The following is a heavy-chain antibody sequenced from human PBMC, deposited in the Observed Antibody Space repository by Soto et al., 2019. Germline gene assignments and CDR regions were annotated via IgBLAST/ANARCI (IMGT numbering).Heavy chain of an antibody. Sequence: SETLSLTCTVSGGSVSSGSYYWSWIRQPPGKGLGWIGYIYYSGSTNYNPSLKSRVTISVDTSKNQFSLKLSSVTAADTAVHYCAREMIVVVPAAAAWSNWFDPWGQGTLVTVSS. CDR1: GGSVSSGSYY. CDR2: IYYSGST. CDR3: AREMIVVVPAAAAWSNWFDP. V-gene: IGHV4-61*01. D-gene: IGHD2-2*01. J-gene: IGHJ5*02.